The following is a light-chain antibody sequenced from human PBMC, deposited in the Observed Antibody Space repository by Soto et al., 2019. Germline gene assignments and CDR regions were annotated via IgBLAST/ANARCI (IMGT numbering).Light chain of an antibody. Sequence: EIVLTQSPGTLSLSPGERATLSCRASQSVSSSHSSYLAWYQQKHGQAPRLLIYDASSRATGIPDRFSGSGSATDLTLTIRRLEHEGFAVYYCHHYGSAPIFTSGPGTKGDIK. J-gene: IGKJ3*01. CDR2: DAS. V-gene: IGKV3-20*01. CDR1: QSVSSSHSSY. CDR3: HHYGSAPIFT.